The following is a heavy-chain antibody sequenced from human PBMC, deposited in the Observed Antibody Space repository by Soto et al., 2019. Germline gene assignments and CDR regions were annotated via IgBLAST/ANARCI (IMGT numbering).Heavy chain of an antibody. D-gene: IGHD3-22*01. CDR2: INAGNGNT. CDR1: GYTFSSYA. J-gene: IGHJ1*01. Sequence: SSVKVSCKASGYTFSSYAMHWVRQAPGQRLEWMGWINAGNGNTKYSQKLQGRVTITRDTSASTAYMELSSLRSEDTAVYYCARLVFQRSAYIGTEYFHHWGQGTLVTVSS. CDR3: ARLVFQRSAYIGTEYFHH. V-gene: IGHV1-3*01.